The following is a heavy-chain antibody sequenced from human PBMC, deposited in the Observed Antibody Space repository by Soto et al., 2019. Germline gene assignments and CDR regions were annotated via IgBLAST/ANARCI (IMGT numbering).Heavy chain of an antibody. V-gene: IGHV1-69*13. CDR3: ARALSTYCGGDCPPGY. D-gene: IGHD2-21*02. CDR1: GGTFSSYA. CDR2: IIPIFGTA. Sequence: ASVKVSCKASGGTFSSYAISWVRQAPGQGLEWMGGIIPIFGTANYAQKFQGRVTITADESTSTAYMELSSLRSEDTAVYYCARALSTYCGGDCPPGYWGQGTLVTVSS. J-gene: IGHJ4*02.